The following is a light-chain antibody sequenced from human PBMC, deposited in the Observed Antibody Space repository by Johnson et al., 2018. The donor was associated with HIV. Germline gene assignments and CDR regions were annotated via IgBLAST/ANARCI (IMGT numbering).Light chain of an antibody. V-gene: IGLV1-51*01. Sequence: QSVLTQPPSVSAAPGQKVTISSSGSSSNIGNNYVSWYQQLPGTSPKLLIYDNNKRPSGIPDRFSGSKSGTSATLGITGLQTGDEADYYCGTWDTRLSCGHFSGTGTKVTVL. CDR3: GTWDTRLSCGHF. CDR2: DNN. J-gene: IGLJ1*01. CDR1: SSNIGNNY.